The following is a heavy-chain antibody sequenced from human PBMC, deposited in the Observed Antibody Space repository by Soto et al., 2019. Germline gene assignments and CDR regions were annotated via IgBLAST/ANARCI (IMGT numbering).Heavy chain of an antibody. V-gene: IGHV4-59*01. CDR3: ARARVEMAFDY. CDR2: IYYSGST. J-gene: IGHJ4*02. Sequence: SETLSLTCTVSCGSIISYYWSWIRQPPGKGLEWIGYIYYSGSTNYNPSFKSRVTISVDTSKNQFSLKLSSVTAADTAVYYCARARVEMAFDYWGQGTLVTVSS. CDR1: CGSIISYY.